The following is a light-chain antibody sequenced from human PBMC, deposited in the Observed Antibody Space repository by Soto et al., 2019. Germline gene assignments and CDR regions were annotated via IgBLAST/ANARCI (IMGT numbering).Light chain of an antibody. V-gene: IGKV3-20*01. CDR3: QQYGSSPLT. Sequence: IVSSQSPGTVSLSPWERATLSCRASQAVASRDLAWYQQKSGQAPRLLIYGASSRAIHTPDRFSGSGSGTDFTLTISRLEPEDFAVYCCQQYGSSPLTFGGGTKVDTK. CDR2: GAS. J-gene: IGKJ4*01. CDR1: QAVASRD.